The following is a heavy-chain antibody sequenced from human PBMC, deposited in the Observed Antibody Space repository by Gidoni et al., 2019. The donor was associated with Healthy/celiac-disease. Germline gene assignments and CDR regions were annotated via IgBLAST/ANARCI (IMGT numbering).Heavy chain of an antibody. V-gene: IGHV1-24*01. D-gene: IGHD3-22*01. CDR2: FDPEDGET. CDR3: ATDRPYYYDSSGYLPNWFDP. Sequence: EWMGGFDPEDGETIYAQKFQGRVTMTEDTSTDTAYMELSSLRSEDTAVYYCATDRPYYYDSSGYLPNWFDPWGQGTLVTVSS. J-gene: IGHJ5*02.